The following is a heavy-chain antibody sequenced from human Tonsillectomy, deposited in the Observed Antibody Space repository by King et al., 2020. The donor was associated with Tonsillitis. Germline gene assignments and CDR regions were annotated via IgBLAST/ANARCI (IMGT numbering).Heavy chain of an antibody. CDR1: GFSFRTYD. Sequence: VQLVESGGSLVEPGGSLRLSCAASGFSFRTYDMAWVRQAPGKGLEGVSGVSADGGNTFYADSGKGRFTISRDNSKYTLFLQMNSLRPEDTAVYYCAKADDKFDYWGQGTLVTVSS. CDR3: AKADDKFDY. V-gene: IGHV3-23*04. D-gene: IGHD3-9*01. CDR2: VSADGGNT. J-gene: IGHJ4*02.